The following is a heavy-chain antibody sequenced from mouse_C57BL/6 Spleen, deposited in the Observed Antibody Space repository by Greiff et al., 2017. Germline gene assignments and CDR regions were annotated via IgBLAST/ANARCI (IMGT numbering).Heavy chain of an antibody. CDR1: GFNIKDYY. CDR3: ARREGGYYASWYFDV. V-gene: IGHV14-2*01. CDR2: IAPEDGET. D-gene: IGHD2-3*01. Sequence: EVQLQQSGAELVKPGASVKLSCTASGFNIKDYYMHWVKQRTEQGLEWIGRIAPEDGETKYAPKFQGKATITADTSSNTAYLQLSSLTSEDTAVYDWARREGGYYASWYFDVWGTGTTVTVSS. J-gene: IGHJ1*03.